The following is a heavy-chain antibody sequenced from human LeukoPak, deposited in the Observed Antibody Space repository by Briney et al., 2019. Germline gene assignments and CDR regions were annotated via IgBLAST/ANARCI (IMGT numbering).Heavy chain of an antibody. J-gene: IGHJ6*03. CDR2: IRGSGDST. CDR1: GFTFSSYG. CDR3: AKDLGLPGYMDV. D-gene: IGHD3-10*01. Sequence: GGSLRLSCAASGFTFSSYGMSWVRQAPGKGLEWVSAIRGSGDSTYYADSVKGRFTISRDNSKNTLYLQMNSLRAEDTAVYYCAKDLGLPGYMDVWGKGTTVTISS. V-gene: IGHV3-23*01.